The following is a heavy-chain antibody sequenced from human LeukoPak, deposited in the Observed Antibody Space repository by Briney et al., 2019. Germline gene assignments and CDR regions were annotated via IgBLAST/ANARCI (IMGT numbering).Heavy chain of an antibody. CDR2: INQDGREK. CDR3: ARDGFAVAEDY. J-gene: IGHJ4*02. V-gene: IGHV3-7*04. CDR1: GFTFSRYW. Sequence: PGGSLRLSCVASGFTFSRYWMTWVRQAPGKGLEWVAKINQDGREKYYVDSVKGRFTISRDNAKNSLYLQMNSLTAEDTAVYYCARDGFAVAEDYWGQGTLVTVSS. D-gene: IGHD6-19*01.